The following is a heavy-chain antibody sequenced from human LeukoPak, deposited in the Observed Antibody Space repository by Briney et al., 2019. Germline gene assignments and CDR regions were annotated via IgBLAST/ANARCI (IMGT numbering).Heavy chain of an antibody. CDR1: GFTCDDYG. J-gene: IGHJ1*01. CDR2: INWNSGVT. CDR3: ARGDGPTVTADYLQN. D-gene: IGHD4-17*01. Sequence: PAGSLRFSCAASGFTCDDYGLSWVRQVPGRGLEWICGINWNSGVTGYADSVKGRFNISRDNAKNSLFLQMNSLRDEDTAFYYCARGDGPTVTADYLQNWGQGTLVTVS. V-gene: IGHV3-20*04.